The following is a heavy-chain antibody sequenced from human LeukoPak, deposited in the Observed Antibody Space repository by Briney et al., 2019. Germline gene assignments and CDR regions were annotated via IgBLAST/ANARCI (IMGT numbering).Heavy chain of an antibody. Sequence: SVKVSCKASGGTFSSYAISWVRQAPGQGLEWMGGIIPIFGTANYAQKFQGRVTMTEDTSTDTAYMELSSLRSEDTAVYYCATGFRGLEWPTDWFDPWGQGTLVTVSS. CDR2: IIPIFGTA. V-gene: IGHV1-69*06. CDR3: ATGFRGLEWPTDWFDP. D-gene: IGHD3-3*01. J-gene: IGHJ5*02. CDR1: GGTFSSYA.